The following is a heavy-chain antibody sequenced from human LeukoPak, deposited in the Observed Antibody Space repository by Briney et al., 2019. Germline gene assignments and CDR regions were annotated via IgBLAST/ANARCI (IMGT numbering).Heavy chain of an antibody. D-gene: IGHD6-13*01. J-gene: IGHJ6*02. CDR3: ARDHLDISSWSYYYGMDV. CDR2: IWYDGSNK. Sequence: GGSLRLSCAASGFTFSSYGMHWVRQAPGKGPEWVAVIWYDGSNKYYADSVKGRFTISRDNSKNTLYLQMNSLRAEDTAVYYCARDHLDISSWSYYYGMDVWGQGTTVTVSS. V-gene: IGHV3-33*01. CDR1: GFTFSSYG.